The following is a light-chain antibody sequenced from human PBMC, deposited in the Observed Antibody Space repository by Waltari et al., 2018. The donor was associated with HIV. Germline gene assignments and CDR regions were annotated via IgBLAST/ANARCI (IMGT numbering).Light chain of an antibody. CDR3: LQRNSWPLT. J-gene: IGKJ4*01. Sequence: EIVLTQPPATLSLSPGETATLSCRASQSVSSSLAWYQLKPGQAPRLLIYGASNRATGIPARFSGGGSGTDFTLTISSLEPEDFAVYYCLQRNSWPLTFGGGTRVEIK. CDR1: QSVSSS. CDR2: GAS. V-gene: IGKV3-11*01.